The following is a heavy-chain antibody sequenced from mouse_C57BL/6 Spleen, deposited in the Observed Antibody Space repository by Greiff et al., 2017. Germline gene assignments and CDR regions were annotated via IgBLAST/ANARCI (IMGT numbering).Heavy chain of an antibody. CDR3: ARGNGYDGGGAMDY. J-gene: IGHJ4*01. CDR2: IDPSDSYT. Sequence: VQLQQPGAELVKPGASVKLSCKASGYTFTSYWMQWVKQRPGQGLEWIGEIDPSDSYTNYNQKFKGKATLTVDTSSSTAYMQLSSLTSEDSAVYYCARGNGYDGGGAMDYWGQGTSVTVSS. V-gene: IGHV1-50*01. CDR1: GYTFTSYW. D-gene: IGHD2-2*01.